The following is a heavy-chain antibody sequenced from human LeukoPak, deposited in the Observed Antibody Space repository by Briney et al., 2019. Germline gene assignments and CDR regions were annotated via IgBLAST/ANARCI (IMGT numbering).Heavy chain of an antibody. D-gene: IGHD3-3*01. CDR1: GGSFSGYY. J-gene: IGHJ4*02. CDR2: INHSGST. CDR3: ASPKYYDFWSGYSAPFDY. V-gene: IGHV4-34*01. Sequence: PSETLSLTCAVYGGSFSGYYWSWIRQPPGKGLEWIGEINHSGSTYYNPSLKSRVTISVDASKNQFSLKLSSVTAADTAVYYCASPKYYDFWSGYSAPFDYWGQGTLVTVSS.